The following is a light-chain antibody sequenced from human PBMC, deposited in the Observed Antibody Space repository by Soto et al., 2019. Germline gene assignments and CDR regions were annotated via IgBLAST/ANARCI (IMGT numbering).Light chain of an antibody. CDR2: KAS. V-gene: IGKV1-9*01. J-gene: IGKJ4*01. Sequence: DIQLTRSPSFLSSSVGDRVTISCLASQGISSYLSWYQQKPGKAPKLMIYKASTLKSGVPSRFSGSGSGTEFTLTISSLQPEDFATYYCQQLSSYPVTFGGGTKVEIK. CDR3: QQLSSYPVT. CDR1: QGISSY.